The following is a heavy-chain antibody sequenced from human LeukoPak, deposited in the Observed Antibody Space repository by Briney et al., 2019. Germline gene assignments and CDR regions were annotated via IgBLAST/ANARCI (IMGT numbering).Heavy chain of an antibody. D-gene: IGHD1-1*01. Sequence: SETLSLTCTVSGGSISSSSYYWGWIRQPPGKGLEWIGSIYYSGSTYYNPSLKSRVTISVDTSKNQFSLKLSSVTAADTAVYYCARLSAGTTDWGQGTLVTVSS. CDR2: IYYSGST. CDR3: ARLSAGTTD. V-gene: IGHV4-39*01. J-gene: IGHJ4*02. CDR1: GGSISSSSYY.